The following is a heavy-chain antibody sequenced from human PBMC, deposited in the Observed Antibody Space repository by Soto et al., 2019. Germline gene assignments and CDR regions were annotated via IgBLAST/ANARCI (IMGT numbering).Heavy chain of an antibody. CDR2: ISARGGSL. J-gene: IGHJ4*02. Sequence: EVQLLESGGGLVQPGGSLRLSCAASGFSFSSYAMVWVRQAPGKGLEWVSVISARGGSLYFADSVKGRFTISRDNSKNVLSLEMNSVRAEDTATYFCAKGSIDYSSSVDNWGQGTLVVVSS. V-gene: IGHV3-23*01. D-gene: IGHD1-26*01. CDR3: AKGSIDYSSSVDN. CDR1: GFSFSSYA.